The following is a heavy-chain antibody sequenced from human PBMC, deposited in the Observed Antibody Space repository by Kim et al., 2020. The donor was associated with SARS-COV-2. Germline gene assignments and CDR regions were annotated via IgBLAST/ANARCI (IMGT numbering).Heavy chain of an antibody. Sequence: ASVKVSCKASGYTFTGYYMHWVRQAPGQGLEWMGWINPNSGGTNYAQKFQGRVTMTRDTSISTAYMELSRLRSDDTAVYYCARGLVFQTYCSSTSCYTGWRDYYGMDVWGQGTTVTVSS. CDR3: ARGLVFQTYCSSTSCYTGWRDYYGMDV. D-gene: IGHD2-2*02. CDR1: GYTFTGYY. J-gene: IGHJ6*02. V-gene: IGHV1-2*02. CDR2: INPNSGGT.